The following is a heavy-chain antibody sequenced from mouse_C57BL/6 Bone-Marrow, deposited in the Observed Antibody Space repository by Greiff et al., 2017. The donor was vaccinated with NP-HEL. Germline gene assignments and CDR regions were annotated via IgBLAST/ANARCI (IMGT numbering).Heavy chain of an antibody. CDR3: ARLYGGAY. J-gene: IGHJ3*01. Sequence: QVHVKQSGAELVKPGASVKLSCKASGYTFTSYWMHWVKQRPGQGLEWIGMIHPNSGSTNYNEKFKSKATLTVDKSSSTAYMQLSSLTSEDSAVYYCARLYGGAYWGQGTLVTVSA. CDR1: GYTFTSYW. CDR2: IHPNSGST. V-gene: IGHV1-64*01. D-gene: IGHD1-2*01.